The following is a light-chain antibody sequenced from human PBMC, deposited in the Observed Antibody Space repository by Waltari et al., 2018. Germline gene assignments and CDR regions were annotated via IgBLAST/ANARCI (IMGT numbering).Light chain of an antibody. V-gene: IGKV3-15*01. CDR2: GVS. CDR3: LQYHIWPRT. Sequence: EIVMTQSPVTLSASPGESATLSCRASQSVGSDFGWYQQKPGHPPSFLIYGVSTRATGFPVRFSGSGSGADFTLTISSLQSEDFAIYYCLQYHIWPRTFGQGTKLEIK. CDR1: QSVGSD. J-gene: IGKJ2*01.